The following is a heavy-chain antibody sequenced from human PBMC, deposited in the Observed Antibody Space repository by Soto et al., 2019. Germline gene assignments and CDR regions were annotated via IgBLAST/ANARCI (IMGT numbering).Heavy chain of an antibody. CDR1: GFTVGSHA. CDR2: ISGSGDGT. CDR3: AKATATGGGAFDI. Sequence: PGGSLRLSCAASGFTVGSHAMSWVRQAPGKGLEWVSSISGSGDGTYYGDSVKGRFTISRDSSQNTVYLQMNSLTAGDTALYYCAKATATGGGAFDICGQGTMVTVSS. V-gene: IGHV3-23*01. J-gene: IGHJ3*02. D-gene: IGHD2-8*02.